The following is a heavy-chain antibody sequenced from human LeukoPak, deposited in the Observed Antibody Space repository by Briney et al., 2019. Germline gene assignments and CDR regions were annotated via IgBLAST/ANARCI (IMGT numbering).Heavy chain of an antibody. CDR3: ARVHLAVAGTGFDY. J-gene: IGHJ4*02. CDR2: MNPNSGNT. Sequence: ASVKVSCKASGYTFTSYDINWVRQATGQGLEWMGWMNPNSGNTGYAQKFQGRVTMTRNTSISTAYMELSSLGSEDTAVYYCARVHLAVAGTGFDYWGRGTLVTVSS. D-gene: IGHD6-19*01. CDR1: GYTFTSYD. V-gene: IGHV1-8*01.